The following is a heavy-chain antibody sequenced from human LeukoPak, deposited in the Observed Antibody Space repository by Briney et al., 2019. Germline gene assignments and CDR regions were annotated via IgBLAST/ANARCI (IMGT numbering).Heavy chain of an antibody. V-gene: IGHV3-23*01. CDR3: VRDDAWPADRFHY. Sequence: GGSLRLSCAASGFTLSSYAMSWVRQAPGKGLEWVSGISANSRGTYHADSVGGRFIISRDNAMSTVYLQMNSLRPEDTALYYCVRDDAWPADRFHYWGQGTLVTVSS. CDR1: GFTLSSYA. D-gene: IGHD3-3*01. CDR2: ISANSRGT. J-gene: IGHJ4*02.